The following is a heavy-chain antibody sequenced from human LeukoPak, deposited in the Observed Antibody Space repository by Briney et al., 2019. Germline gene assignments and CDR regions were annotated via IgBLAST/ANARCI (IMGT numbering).Heavy chain of an antibody. D-gene: IGHD1-26*01. CDR1: GGSISSYY. CDR2: IYYSGST. V-gene: IGHV4-59*01. Sequence: SETLSLTCTVSGGSISSYYWSWIRQPPGKGLEWIGYIYYSGSTNYNPSLKSRVTISVDTSKNQFSLKLSSVTAADTAVYYCARGQLLTDYYYGMDVWGQGTTVTVSS. CDR3: ARGQLLTDYYYGMDV. J-gene: IGHJ6*02.